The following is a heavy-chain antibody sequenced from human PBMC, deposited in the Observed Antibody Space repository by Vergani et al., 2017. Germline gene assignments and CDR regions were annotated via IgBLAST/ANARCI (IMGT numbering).Heavy chain of an antibody. CDR1: GGSFSGYY. Sequence: QVQLQQWGAGLLKPSETLSLTCAVYGGSFSGYYWSWIRQPPGKGLAWIGEINHSGSTNYNPSLKSRVTISVDTSKNQFSLKLSSVTAADTAVYYWARGQIALLWFGELAKHYYYYYGMDVWGQGTTVTVSS. V-gene: IGHV4-34*01. CDR3: ARGQIALLWFGELAKHYYYYYGMDV. CDR2: INHSGST. J-gene: IGHJ6*02. D-gene: IGHD3-10*01.